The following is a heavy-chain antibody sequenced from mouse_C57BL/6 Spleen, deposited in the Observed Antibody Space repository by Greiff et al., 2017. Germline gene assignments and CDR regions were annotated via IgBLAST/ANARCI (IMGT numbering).Heavy chain of an antibody. CDR2: INYDGSST. Sequence: EVQLQESEGGLVQPGSSMKLSCTASGFTFSDYYMAWVRQVPEKGLEWVANINYDGSSTYYLDSLKSRFIISRDNAKNILYLQMSSLKSEDTATYYCARDRGDYEWYFDVWGTGTTVTVSS. V-gene: IGHV5-16*01. D-gene: IGHD2-4*01. CDR1: GFTFSDYY. CDR3: ARDRGDYEWYFDV. J-gene: IGHJ1*03.